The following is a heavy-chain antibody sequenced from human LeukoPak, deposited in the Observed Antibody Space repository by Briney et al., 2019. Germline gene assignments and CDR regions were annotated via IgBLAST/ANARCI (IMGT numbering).Heavy chain of an antibody. V-gene: IGHV1-69*04. CDR3: AAYYYDSSGFDY. Sequence: SVKVSCKASGGTCSSYAISWVRQAPGQGLEWMGRIIPIFGIANYAQKFQGRVTITADKSTSTAYMELSSLRSEDTAVYYCAAYYYDSSGFDYWGQGTLVTVSS. CDR1: GGTCSSYA. D-gene: IGHD3-22*01. J-gene: IGHJ4*02. CDR2: IIPIFGIA.